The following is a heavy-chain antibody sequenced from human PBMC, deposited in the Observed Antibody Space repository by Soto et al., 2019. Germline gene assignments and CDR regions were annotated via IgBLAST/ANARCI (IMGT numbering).Heavy chain of an antibody. CDR2: IKQDGSEK. D-gene: IGHD5-12*01. J-gene: IGHJ4*02. V-gene: IGHV3-7*01. Sequence: GGSLRLSCAASGFTFSSYGMHWVRQAPGKGLEWVANIKQDGSEKYYVDSVKGRFTISRDNAKNSLYLQMNSLRAEDTAVYYCARAIVATTSYFDYWGQGTLVTVSS. CDR1: GFTFSSYG. CDR3: ARAIVATTSYFDY.